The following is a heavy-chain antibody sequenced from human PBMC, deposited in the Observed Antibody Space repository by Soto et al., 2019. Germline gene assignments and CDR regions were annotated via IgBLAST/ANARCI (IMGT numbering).Heavy chain of an antibody. J-gene: IGHJ4*02. CDR2: ISAYNGNT. D-gene: IGHD5-18*01. CDR1: GYTFTSYG. CDR3: ERGGIQLWPNPQPFYFDY. V-gene: IGHV1-18*01. Sequence: QVQLVQSGAEVKKPGASVKVSCKASGYTFTSYGISWVRQAPGQGLEWMGWISAYNGNTNYAQKLQGRVTMTTDTSTSTAYMELRSLRSDDTAVYYCERGGIQLWPNPQPFYFDYWGQVTLVTVSS.